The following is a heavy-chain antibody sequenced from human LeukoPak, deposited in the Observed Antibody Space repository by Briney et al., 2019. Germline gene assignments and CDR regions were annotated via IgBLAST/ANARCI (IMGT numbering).Heavy chain of an antibody. CDR2: INHSGST. J-gene: IGHJ4*02. Sequence: PSETLSLTCAVYGGSFSGYYWSWIRQPPGKGLEWIGEINHSGSTNYNPSLKSRVTISVDTSKNQFSLKLSSGTAADTAVYYCARRIVHYYFDYWGQGTLVTVSS. V-gene: IGHV4-34*01. D-gene: IGHD2/OR15-2a*01. CDR3: ARRIVHYYFDY. CDR1: GGSFSGYY.